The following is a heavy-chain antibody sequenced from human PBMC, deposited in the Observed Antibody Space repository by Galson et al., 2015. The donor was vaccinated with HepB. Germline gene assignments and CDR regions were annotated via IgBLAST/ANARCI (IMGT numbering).Heavy chain of an antibody. CDR2: IYPGDSDT. Sequence: QSGAEVKKPGESLKISCKGSGYSFTSYWIGWVRQMPGKGLEWMGIIYPGDSDTRYSPSFQGQVTISADKSISTAYLQWSSLKASDTAMYYCARHRPDYGDYQSYYYYYMDVWGKGTTVTVSS. J-gene: IGHJ6*03. CDR3: ARHRPDYGDYQSYYYYYMDV. D-gene: IGHD4-17*01. CDR1: GYSFTSYW. V-gene: IGHV5-51*01.